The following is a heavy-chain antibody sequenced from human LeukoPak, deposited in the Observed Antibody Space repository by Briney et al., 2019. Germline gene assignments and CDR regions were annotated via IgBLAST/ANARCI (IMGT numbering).Heavy chain of an antibody. CDR2: IYYSGST. V-gene: IGHV4-59*01. D-gene: IGHD3-3*01. J-gene: IGHJ3*02. Sequence: SETLSLTCTVSGGSISSYYWSWIRQPPGKGLEWIGYIYYSGSTNYNPSLKSRVTISVDTSKNQFSLKLSSVTAADTAVYYCARAPRRTYYDFWSGFRDAFDIWGQGTMVTVSS. CDR3: ARAPRRTYYDFWSGFRDAFDI. CDR1: GGSISSYY.